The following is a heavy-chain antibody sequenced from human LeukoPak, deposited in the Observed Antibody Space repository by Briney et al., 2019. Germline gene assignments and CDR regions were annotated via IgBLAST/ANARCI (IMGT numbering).Heavy chain of an antibody. Sequence: PSETLSLTCTVSGYSISSGYYWGWIRQPPGKGLGWIGSIYHSGSTYYNPSLKSRVTISVDTSKNQFSLKLSSVTAADTAVYYCARVDIVATSTFDYWGQGTLVTVSS. CDR3: ARVDIVATSTFDY. CDR1: GYSISSGYY. CDR2: IYHSGST. V-gene: IGHV4-38-2*02. D-gene: IGHD5-12*01. J-gene: IGHJ4*02.